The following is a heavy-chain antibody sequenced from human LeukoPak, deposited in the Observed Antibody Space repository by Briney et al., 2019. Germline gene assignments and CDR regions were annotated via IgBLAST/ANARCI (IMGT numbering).Heavy chain of an antibody. CDR2: IYYSGST. Sequence: SETLSLTCTVSDDSISDHYRGWIRQPPGKGLEWIGYIYYSGSTYYNPSLKSRVTISVDTSKNQFSLKLSSVTAADTAVYYCARLPISMIVVVTHRGAFDIWGQGTMVTVSS. V-gene: IGHV4-59*04. CDR3: ARLPISMIVVVTHRGAFDI. D-gene: IGHD3-22*01. CDR1: DDSISDHY. J-gene: IGHJ3*02.